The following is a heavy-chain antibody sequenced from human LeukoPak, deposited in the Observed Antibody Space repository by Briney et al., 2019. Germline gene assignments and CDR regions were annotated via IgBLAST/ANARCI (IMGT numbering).Heavy chain of an antibody. CDR1: GFTFSTMW. CDR3: ARGGGSR. J-gene: IGHJ4*02. D-gene: IGHD3-3*01. CDR2: LKRDGGEK. Sequence: GGSLRLSCAASGFTFSTMWMSWGRQAPGKGLEWVATLKRDGGEKHYVDSVEGRFIISRDNDKNSLYLQINSLRVEDTAVYYCARGGGSRWGQGTLVTVSS. V-gene: IGHV3-7*01.